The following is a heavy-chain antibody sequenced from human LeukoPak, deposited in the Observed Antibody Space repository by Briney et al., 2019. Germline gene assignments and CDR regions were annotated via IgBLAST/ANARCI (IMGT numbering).Heavy chain of an antibody. Sequence: PSETLSLTCTVSGGSISSYYWSWIRQPAGKGLEWIGRIYTSGSTNYNPSLKSRVTMSVDTSKNQFSLKLSSVTAADTAVYYCARGEYYYDSSGYYSYFDYWGQGTLVTVSS. CDR1: GGSISSYY. J-gene: IGHJ4*02. CDR3: ARGEYYYDSSGYYSYFDY. V-gene: IGHV4-4*07. CDR2: IYTSGST. D-gene: IGHD3-22*01.